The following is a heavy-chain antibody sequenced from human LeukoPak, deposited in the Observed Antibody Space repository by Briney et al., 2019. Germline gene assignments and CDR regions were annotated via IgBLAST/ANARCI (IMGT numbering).Heavy chain of an antibody. Sequence: PGGSLRLSCEVSGFTFSSYHMNWVRQAPGKGLEWVLSIGSSGSYIYYADSLTGRFTISRDNAKNSLYLQMNSLRAEDTAVYYCAELGITMIGGVWGKGTTVTISS. V-gene: IGHV3-21*01. D-gene: IGHD3-10*02. J-gene: IGHJ6*04. CDR1: GFTFSSYH. CDR2: IGSSGSYI. CDR3: AELGITMIGGV.